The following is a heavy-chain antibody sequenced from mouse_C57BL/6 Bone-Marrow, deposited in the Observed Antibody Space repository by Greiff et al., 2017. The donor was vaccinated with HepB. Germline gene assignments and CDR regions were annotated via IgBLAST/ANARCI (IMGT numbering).Heavy chain of an antibody. Sequence: EVKLMESGGGLVQPKGSLKLSCAASGFSFNTYAMNWVRQAPGKGLEWVARIRSKSNNYATYYADSVKDRFTISRDDSESMLYLQMNNLKTEDTAMYYCAHSPFAYWGQGTLVTVSA. V-gene: IGHV10-1*01. CDR3: AHSPFAY. CDR1: GFSFNTYA. J-gene: IGHJ3*01. CDR2: IRSKSNNYAT.